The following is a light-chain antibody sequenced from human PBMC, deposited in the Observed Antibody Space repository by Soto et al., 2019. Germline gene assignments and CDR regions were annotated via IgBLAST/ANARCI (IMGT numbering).Light chain of an antibody. V-gene: IGKV2-30*01. CDR3: MQGTHWPT. CDR1: QSLVYSDGNTY. CDR2: NVS. Sequence: DVVMTQSPLSLPVTRVQPASISCRSSQSLVYSDGNTYLNWFQKRPGESPRRLIYNVSKRDSGVLDRSGGSVSGNDFTLKISRMEAQDLEVHYCMQGTHWPTFGQVTKVEL. J-gene: IGKJ1*01.